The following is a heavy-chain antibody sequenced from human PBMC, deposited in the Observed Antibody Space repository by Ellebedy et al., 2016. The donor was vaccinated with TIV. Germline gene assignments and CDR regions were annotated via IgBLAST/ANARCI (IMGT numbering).Heavy chain of an antibody. CDR1: GFTFNNYA. V-gene: IGHV3-23*01. D-gene: IGHD4-17*01. Sequence: PGGSLRLSCAVSGFTFNNYAMSWVRQAPGKGLEWVSTVSGNAEATYYADSVKGRFTVSRDDIKNTLFLQMNSLRAEDTAVYYCAKNVLSYSDHVDYWGQGTLVTVSS. CDR3: AKNVLSYSDHVDY. CDR2: VSGNAEAT. J-gene: IGHJ4*02.